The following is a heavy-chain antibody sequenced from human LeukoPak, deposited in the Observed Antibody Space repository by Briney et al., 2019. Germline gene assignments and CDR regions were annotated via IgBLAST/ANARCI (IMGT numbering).Heavy chain of an antibody. V-gene: IGHV3-21*01. CDR3: ARDIDEGFDY. CDR1: GFTFSSYS. Sequence: GGSLRLSCAASGFTFSSYSMSWVRQAPGKGLEWVSSISSSSSYIYYADSVKGRFTISRDNAKNSLYLQMNSLRAEDTAVYYCARDIDEGFDYWGQGTLVTVSS. CDR2: ISSSSSYI. J-gene: IGHJ4*02. D-gene: IGHD3-16*02.